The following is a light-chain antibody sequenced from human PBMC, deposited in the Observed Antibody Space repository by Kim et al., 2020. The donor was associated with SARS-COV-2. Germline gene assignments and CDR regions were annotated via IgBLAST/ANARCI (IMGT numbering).Light chain of an antibody. CDR3: QQSHNFPRT. CDR2: DAS. V-gene: IGKV1-39*01. CDR1: QSISSF. Sequence: DIQMTQSPSSLSASVGDRVTITCRASQSISSFLNWYQQKPGKAPKLLIYDASSLQSGVPSRFSGSGSGTDFTLTISSLQRDDFATYYCQQSHNFPRTFGQGTKLEI. J-gene: IGKJ2*02.